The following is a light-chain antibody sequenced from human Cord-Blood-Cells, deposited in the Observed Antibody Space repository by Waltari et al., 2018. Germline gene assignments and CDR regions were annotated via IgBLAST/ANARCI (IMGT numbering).Light chain of an antibody. J-gene: IGLJ1*01. CDR1: SSDAGGYNS. CDR3: SSYTSSSTLV. CDR2: DVS. Sequence: QSALTQPASVSGSPGQSITISCTGTSSDAGGYNSVSWYQQHPGTAPKLMIYDVSNRPSGVANRFSGSKSGNTASLTISGLQAEDEADYYCSSYTSSSTLVFGTGTKVTVL. V-gene: IGLV2-14*01.